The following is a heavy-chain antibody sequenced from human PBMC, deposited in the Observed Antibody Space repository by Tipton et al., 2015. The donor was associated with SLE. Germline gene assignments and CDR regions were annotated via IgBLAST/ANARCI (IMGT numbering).Heavy chain of an antibody. Sequence: AGLVKPSETLSLTCAVYGGSFSGYYWSWIRQPPGKGLEWIGEINHSGSTNYNPSLKSRVTISVDTSKNQFSLKVSSVTAADTAVYYCARRQYGIAVAGKTHWFDPWGQGTLVTVSS. J-gene: IGHJ5*02. D-gene: IGHD6-19*01. CDR1: GGSFSGYY. CDR2: INHSGST. V-gene: IGHV4-34*01. CDR3: ARRQYGIAVAGKTHWFDP.